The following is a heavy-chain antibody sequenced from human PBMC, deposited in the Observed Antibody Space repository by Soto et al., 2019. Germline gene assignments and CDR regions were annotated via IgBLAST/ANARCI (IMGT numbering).Heavy chain of an antibody. CDR3: ARSWVTGKGGMDV. CDR1: GYTFTNYH. Sequence: ASVKVSCKASGYTFTNYHISWVRQAPGQGLECMGWISAYNGNTNYAQKIQGRVTMTTDTSTSTAYMELWTLISDDTAVFYCARSWVTGKGGMDVWGQGTTVTVSS. V-gene: IGHV1-18*01. D-gene: IGHD3-16*01. CDR2: ISAYNGNT. J-gene: IGHJ6*02.